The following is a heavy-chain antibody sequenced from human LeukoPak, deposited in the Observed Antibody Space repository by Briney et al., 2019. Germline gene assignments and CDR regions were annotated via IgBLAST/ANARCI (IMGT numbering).Heavy chain of an antibody. J-gene: IGHJ4*02. CDR3: ARDTTTVAAVRTFDD. CDR1: GFRFSVYS. Sequence: GGPLRLSCAASGFRFSVYSMNWVRQAPGKGLEWVSYINSFSSVMYYADSVRGRFTISRDDAKNSLYLQMNSLRDEDAAIYYCARDTTTVAAVRTFDDWGQGTLVAVSS. D-gene: IGHD6-19*01. V-gene: IGHV3-48*02. CDR2: INSFSSVM.